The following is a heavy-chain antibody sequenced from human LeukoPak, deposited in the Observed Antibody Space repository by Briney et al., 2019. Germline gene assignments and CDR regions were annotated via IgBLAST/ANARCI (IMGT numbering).Heavy chain of an antibody. V-gene: IGHV4-38-2*02. D-gene: IGHD2-2*02. CDR3: ARIVVPAAILNWFDP. Sequence: PSQTLSLTCTVSGYSISSGYYWGWIRQPPGKGLEWIGSIYHSGSTYYNPSLKSRVPISVVTSKNQSSLKLSSVTAADTAVYYCARIVVPAAILNWFDPWGQGTLVTVSS. CDR1: GYSISSGYY. CDR2: IYHSGST. J-gene: IGHJ5*02.